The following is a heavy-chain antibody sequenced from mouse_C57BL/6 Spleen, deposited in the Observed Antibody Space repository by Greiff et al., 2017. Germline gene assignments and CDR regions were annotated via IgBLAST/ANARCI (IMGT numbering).Heavy chain of an antibody. V-gene: IGHV1-61*01. J-gene: IGHJ4*01. D-gene: IGHD1-1*01. Sequence: QVQLQQPGAELVRPGSSVKLSCKASGYTFTSYWMDWVKQRPGQGLEWIGNIYPSDSETHYNQKFKDKATLTVAKSSSTAYMQLSSLTSEDSAVYYCARSGDYYGSSYYAMDYWGQGTSVTVSS. CDR1: GYTFTSYW. CDR3: ARSGDYYGSSYYAMDY. CDR2: IYPSDSET.